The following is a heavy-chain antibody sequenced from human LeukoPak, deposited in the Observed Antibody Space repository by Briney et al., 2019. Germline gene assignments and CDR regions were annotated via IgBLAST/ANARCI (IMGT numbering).Heavy chain of an antibody. J-gene: IGHJ5*02. CDR1: GFTFSNYW. CDR2: INSDGINT. Sequence: QPGRSLSLSGAGSGFTFSNYWVQWVRQAPGKGLVSVSRINSDGINTSYTYSVKGRFTTTRDNTKNTLNLQMNSLRAEDTAVYYCARDLGQYYDTSDNWFDPWGQGTLVTVSS. V-gene: IGHV3-74*01. D-gene: IGHD3-22*01. CDR3: ARDLGQYYDTSDNWFDP.